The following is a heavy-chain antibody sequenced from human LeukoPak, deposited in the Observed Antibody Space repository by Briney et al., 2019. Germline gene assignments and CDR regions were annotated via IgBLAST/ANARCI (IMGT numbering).Heavy chain of an antibody. CDR3: AKDRAAAGTGLGYYYYYGMDV. J-gene: IGHJ6*02. D-gene: IGHD6-13*01. V-gene: IGHV3-9*01. CDR1: GFTFDDYA. Sequence: GRSLRLSCAASGFTFDDYAMHWVRQAPGKGLEWVSGISWNSGSIGYADSVKGRFTISRDNAKNSLYLQMNSLRAEDTALYYCAKDRAAAGTGLGYYYYYGMDVWGQGTTVTVSS. CDR2: ISWNSGSI.